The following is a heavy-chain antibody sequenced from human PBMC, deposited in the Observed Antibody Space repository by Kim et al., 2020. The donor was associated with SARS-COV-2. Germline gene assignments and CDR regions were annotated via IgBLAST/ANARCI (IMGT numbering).Heavy chain of an antibody. D-gene: IGHD2-2*01. V-gene: IGHV1-46*01. J-gene: IGHJ4*02. CDR3: ARAGVVPAARSGFDY. Sequence: PKFQGRATMTRDTSTSTVYMELSSLRSEDTAVYYCARAGVVPAARSGFDYWGQGTLVTVSS.